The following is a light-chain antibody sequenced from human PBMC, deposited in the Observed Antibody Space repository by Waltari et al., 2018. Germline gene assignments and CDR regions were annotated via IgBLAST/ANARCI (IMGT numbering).Light chain of an antibody. J-gene: IGKJ2*01. CDR3: QQSYSTPQT. CDR2: AAS. Sequence: DIQMPQSPSSLSASVGDRVTLTCRASQSISSYFNWYQQKPGKAPNLLIYAASSLQSGVPSRFSGSGSGTDFTLTISSLQPEDFATYYCQQSYSTPQTFGQGTKLEIK. V-gene: IGKV1-39*01. CDR1: QSISSY.